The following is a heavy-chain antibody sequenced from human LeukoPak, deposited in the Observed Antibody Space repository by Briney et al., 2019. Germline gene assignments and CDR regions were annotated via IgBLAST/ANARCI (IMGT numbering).Heavy chain of an antibody. CDR2: IYYSGST. CDR3: ARVASSPPYYYYYYMDV. Sequence: SETLSLTCTVSGGSISSGDYYWSWIRQPPGKGLEWIEYIYYSGSTYYNPSLKSRVTISVDTSKNQFSLKLSSVTAADTAVYYCARVASSPPYYYYYYMDVWGKGTTVTVSS. CDR1: GGSISSGDYY. V-gene: IGHV4-30-4*08. J-gene: IGHJ6*03.